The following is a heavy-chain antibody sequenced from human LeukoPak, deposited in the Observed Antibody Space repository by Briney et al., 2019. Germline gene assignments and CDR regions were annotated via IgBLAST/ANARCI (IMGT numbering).Heavy chain of an antibody. Sequence: SETLSLTCAVYGGSFSGYYWSWIRQPPGEGLEWIGEINHSGSTNYNPSLKSRVTISVDTSKNQFSLKLSSVTAADTAVYYCARGGLLWSRRWFDPWGQGTLVTVSS. CDR2: INHSGST. CDR1: GGSFSGYY. J-gene: IGHJ5*02. V-gene: IGHV4-34*01. CDR3: ARGGLLWSRRWFDP. D-gene: IGHD3-10*01.